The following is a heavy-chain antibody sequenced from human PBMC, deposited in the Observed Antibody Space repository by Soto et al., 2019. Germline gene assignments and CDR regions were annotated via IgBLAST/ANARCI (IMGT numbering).Heavy chain of an antibody. D-gene: IGHD6-6*01. CDR3: AQDSLARVAWFDP. CDR2: ISGYNGNT. J-gene: IGHJ5*02. CDR1: GYTFTTYD. V-gene: IGHV1-18*04. Sequence: VQLVQSGAELKKPGASLTVSCKASGYTFTTYDITWVRQAPGQGLEWMGWISGYNGNTKYAQRRQGRVTMTTEKSPSPADRELRSLRSDDTAVYYCAQDSLARVAWFDPWGPGTLVILS.